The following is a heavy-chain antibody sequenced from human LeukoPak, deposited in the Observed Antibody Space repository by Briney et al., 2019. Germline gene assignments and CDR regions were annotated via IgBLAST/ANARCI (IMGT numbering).Heavy chain of an antibody. CDR3: ARSSWGLWSGYYRDWFDP. J-gene: IGHJ5*02. D-gene: IGHD3-3*01. V-gene: IGHV4-59*01. CDR2: IYYSGST. CDR1: GVSISSYY. Sequence: SETLSLTCTVSGVSISSYYWSWIRQPPGKGLEWIGYIYYSGSTNYNPSLKSRVTISVDTSKNQFSLKLSSVTAADTAVYYCARSSWGLWSGYYRDWFDPWGQGTLVTVSS.